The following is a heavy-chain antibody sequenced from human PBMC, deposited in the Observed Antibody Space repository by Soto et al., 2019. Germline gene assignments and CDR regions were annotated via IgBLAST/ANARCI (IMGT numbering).Heavy chain of an antibody. Sequence: QVQLVQSGAEVKKPGASVKVSCKASGYTFTGYYMHWVRQAPGQGLEWMGWINPNSGGTNYAQKLQGWVTMTRDTSISTAYMELSRLRSDDTAVYYCARALGSDGGLPLDYWGQGTLVTVSS. J-gene: IGHJ4*02. D-gene: IGHD2-15*01. V-gene: IGHV1-2*04. CDR1: GYTFTGYY. CDR2: INPNSGGT. CDR3: ARALGSDGGLPLDY.